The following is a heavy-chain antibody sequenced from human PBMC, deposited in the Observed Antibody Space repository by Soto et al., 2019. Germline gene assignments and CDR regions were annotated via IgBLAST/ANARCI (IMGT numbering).Heavy chain of an antibody. D-gene: IGHD3-22*01. CDR1: GFTFSAYA. J-gene: IGHJ4*02. CDR3: AKVVVPPSSGYYFDY. Sequence: HPGGSLRLSCEASGFTFSAYAMSWVRQAPGKGLEWVSALTDNGGGTYYADSVKGRFTVARDNFKNTLYLQMNSLRAEDTAIYYCAKVVVPPSSGYYFDYWGQGALVTVSS. V-gene: IGHV3-23*01. CDR2: LTDNGGGT.